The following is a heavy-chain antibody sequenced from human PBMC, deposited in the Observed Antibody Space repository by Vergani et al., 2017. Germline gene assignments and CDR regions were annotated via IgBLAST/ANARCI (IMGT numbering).Heavy chain of an antibody. V-gene: IGHV3-74*02. Sequence: VQLVESGGGVVQPGRSLRLSCAASGFTFSSNWMHWVRQPPGKGLVWISRINSDGSSTNYADFVKGRFTISRDNAKSTLYLEMNSLRSDDAAVYYCARGLDSSGRDIWGQGTVVTVS. CDR3: ARGLDSSGRDI. D-gene: IGHD3-22*01. CDR2: INSDGSST. J-gene: IGHJ3*02. CDR1: GFTFSSNW.